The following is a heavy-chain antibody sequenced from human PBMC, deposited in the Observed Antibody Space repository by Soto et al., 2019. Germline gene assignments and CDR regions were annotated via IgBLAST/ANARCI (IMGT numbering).Heavy chain of an antibody. CDR3: TRDQNDDIVVVPAAMARDY. Sequence: GSLRLSCTASGFTFGDYAMSWVRQAPGKGLEWVGFIRSKAYGGTTEYAASVKGRFTISRDDSKSIAYLQMNSLKTEDTAVYYCTRDQNDDIVVVPAAMARDYWGQGTLVTVSS. J-gene: IGHJ4*02. CDR1: GFTFGDYA. CDR2: IRSKAYGGTT. D-gene: IGHD2-2*01. V-gene: IGHV3-49*04.